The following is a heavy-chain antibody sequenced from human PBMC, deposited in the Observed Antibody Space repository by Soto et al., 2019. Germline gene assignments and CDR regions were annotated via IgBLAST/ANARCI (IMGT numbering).Heavy chain of an antibody. CDR1: GFTFSSYG. CDR2: IWYDGSNK. Sequence: GGSLRLSCAASGFTFSSYGMHWVRQAPGKGLEWVAVIWYDGSNKYYADSVKGRFTISRDNSKNTLYLQMNSLRAEDTAVYYCARGPYCSGGSCYEVTAIWYFDYWGQGTLVTVSS. CDR3: ARGPYCSGGSCYEVTAIWYFDY. D-gene: IGHD2-15*01. V-gene: IGHV3-33*01. J-gene: IGHJ4*02.